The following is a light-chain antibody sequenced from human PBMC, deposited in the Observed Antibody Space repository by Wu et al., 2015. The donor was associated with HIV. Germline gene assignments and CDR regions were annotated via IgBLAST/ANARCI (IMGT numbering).Light chain of an antibody. CDR1: QGISSY. V-gene: IGKV1D-8*03. CDR2: GAS. CDR3: QQSDSSPLT. Sequence: VIWMTQSPSLLSASTGDRVTISCRVSQGISSYLAWYQQKPGKAPELLIYGASILQSGVPSRFSGSGSGTDFTLIVNNLQPEDSATYYCQQSDSSPLTFGGGTKVEIK. J-gene: IGKJ4*01.